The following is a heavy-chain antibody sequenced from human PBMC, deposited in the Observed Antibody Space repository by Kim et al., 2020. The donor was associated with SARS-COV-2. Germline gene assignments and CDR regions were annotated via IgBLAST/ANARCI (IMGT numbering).Heavy chain of an antibody. CDR3: ARDPSYHYDSSGYDY. D-gene: IGHD3-22*01. J-gene: IGHJ4*02. CDR2: IIPILGIA. Sequence: SVKVSCKASGGTFSSYAISWVRQAPGQGLEWMGRIIPILGIANYAQKFQGRVTITADKSTSTAYMELSSLRSEDTAVYYCARDPSYHYDSSGYDYWGQGTLVTVSS. CDR1: GGTFSSYA. V-gene: IGHV1-69*04.